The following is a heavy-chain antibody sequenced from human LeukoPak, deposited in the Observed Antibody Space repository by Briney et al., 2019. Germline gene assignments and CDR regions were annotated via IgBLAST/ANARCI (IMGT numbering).Heavy chain of an antibody. J-gene: IGHJ4*02. CDR3: ARQGMYYYDSSGVAY. D-gene: IGHD3-22*01. Sequence: GESLKISCKGSGYSFTSYWIGWVRQMPGKGLEWMGIIYPGDSDTRYSPSFQGQVTISADKSISTAYLQWSSLNASDTAMYYCARQGMYYYDSSGVAYWGQGTLVTVSS. CDR2: IYPGDSDT. V-gene: IGHV5-51*01. CDR1: GYSFTSYW.